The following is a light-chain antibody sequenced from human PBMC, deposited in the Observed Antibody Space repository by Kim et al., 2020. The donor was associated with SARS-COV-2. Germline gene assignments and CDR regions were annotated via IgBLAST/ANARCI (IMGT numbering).Light chain of an antibody. V-gene: IGLV3-21*04. CDR3: QVWDSSSDQYV. CDR2: YDS. CDR1: NIGSKR. Sequence: APGKTARITCGGNNIGSKRVHWYQQKPGQAPVLVIYYDSDRPSGIPERFSGSNSGNTATLTISRVEAGDEADYYCQVWDSSSDQYVFGTGTKVTVL. J-gene: IGLJ1*01.